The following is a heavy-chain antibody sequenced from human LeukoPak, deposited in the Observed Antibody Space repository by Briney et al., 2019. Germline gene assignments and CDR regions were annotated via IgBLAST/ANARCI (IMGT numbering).Heavy chain of an antibody. Sequence: GGSLRLSCAASGFTFSSYWMHWVRQAPGKGLEWVSYISSSGSTIYYADSVKGRFTISRDNAKNSLYLQMNSLRAEDTAVYYCARAYYYGSGSYRFPMDVWGKGTTVTISS. CDR2: ISSSGSTI. J-gene: IGHJ6*03. CDR3: ARAYYYGSGSYRFPMDV. CDR1: GFTFSSYW. V-gene: IGHV3-48*04. D-gene: IGHD3-10*01.